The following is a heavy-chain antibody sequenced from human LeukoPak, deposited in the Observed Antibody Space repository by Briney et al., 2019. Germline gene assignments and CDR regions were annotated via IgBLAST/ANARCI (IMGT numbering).Heavy chain of an antibody. Sequence: SETLSLTCAVYGGSFNDYFWTWIRQPPGKGLEWIGEVYNGGSTNYNPSLKSRVIISVDTSKNQFSLKLSSVTAADTAVYYCARREWLLAFDIWGQGTMVTVSS. CDR1: GGSFNDYF. V-gene: IGHV4-34*09. CDR3: ARREWLLAFDI. D-gene: IGHD5-12*01. J-gene: IGHJ3*02. CDR2: VYNGGST.